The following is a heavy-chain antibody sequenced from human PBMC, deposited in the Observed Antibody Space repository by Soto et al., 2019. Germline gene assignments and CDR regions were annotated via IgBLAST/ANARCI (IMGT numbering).Heavy chain of an antibody. Sequence: QVQLQESGPGLVKPSQTLSLTCTVSGGSISSGGYYWSWIRQHPGKGLEWIGYIYYSGSTYYNPSLKSRVTISVDTSKNQFSRKLSSVTAADTAVYYCARVRVVVPAAKWVWFDPWGQGTLVTVSS. J-gene: IGHJ5*02. D-gene: IGHD2-2*01. V-gene: IGHV4-31*03. CDR1: GGSISSGGYY. CDR3: ARVRVVVPAAKWVWFDP. CDR2: IYYSGST.